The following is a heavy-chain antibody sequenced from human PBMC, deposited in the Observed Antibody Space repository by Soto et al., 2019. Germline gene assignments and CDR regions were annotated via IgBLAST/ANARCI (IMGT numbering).Heavy chain of an antibody. D-gene: IGHD3-3*01. V-gene: IGHV1-69*06. J-gene: IGHJ5*02. Sequence: SVKVSCKTSGGTFSSYAISWVRQAPGQGLEWMGGIISIFGTENYAQKLQGRVTITVDKSTSTAYTELSSLRAEDTAVYYCARGPRMLWFLSDDWCGPWGQGTLVTVSS. CDR1: GGTFSSYA. CDR2: IISIFGTE. CDR3: ARGPRMLWFLSDDWCGP.